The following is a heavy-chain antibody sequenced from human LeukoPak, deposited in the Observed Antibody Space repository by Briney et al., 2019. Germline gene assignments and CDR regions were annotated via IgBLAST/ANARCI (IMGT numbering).Heavy chain of an antibody. CDR3: ATDFPPEVRGVTIFDY. Sequence: ASVKVACKVSGYTLTELSMHWVRQAPGKGLEWMGGFDPEDGETIYAQKFQGRVTMTEDTSTDTAYMELSSLRSEDTAVYYCATDFPPEVRGVTIFDYWGQGTLVTVSS. V-gene: IGHV1-24*01. J-gene: IGHJ4*02. CDR2: FDPEDGET. D-gene: IGHD3-10*01. CDR1: GYTLTELS.